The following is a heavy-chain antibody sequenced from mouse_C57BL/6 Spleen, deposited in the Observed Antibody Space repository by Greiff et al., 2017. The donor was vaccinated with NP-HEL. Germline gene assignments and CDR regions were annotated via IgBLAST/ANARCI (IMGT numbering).Heavy chain of an antibody. V-gene: IGHV5-17*01. CDR3: ARGGLNYSYYAMDY. CDR1: GFTFSDYG. Sequence: EVKLVESGGGLVKPGGSLKLSCAASGFTFSDYGMHWVRQAPEKGLEWVAYISSGSSTIYYADTVKGRFTISRDNAKNTLFLQMTSLRSEDTAMYYCARGGLNYSYYAMDYWGQGTSVTVSS. J-gene: IGHJ4*01. CDR2: ISSGSSTI. D-gene: IGHD2-1*01.